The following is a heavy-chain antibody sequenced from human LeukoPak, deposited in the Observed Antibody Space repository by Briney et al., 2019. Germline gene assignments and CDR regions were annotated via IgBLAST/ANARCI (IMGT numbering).Heavy chain of an antibody. J-gene: IGHJ6*02. CDR1: GGTFSSYA. D-gene: IGHD2-15*01. CDR3: ARVHVARYYYGMDV. CDR2: INPNSGGT. V-gene: IGHV1-2*06. Sequence: ASVKVSCKASGGTFSSYAFSWVRQAPGQGLEWMGRINPNSGGTNYAQKFQGRVTMTRDTSISTAYMELSRLRSDDTAVYYCARVHVARYYYGMDVWGQGTTVTVSS.